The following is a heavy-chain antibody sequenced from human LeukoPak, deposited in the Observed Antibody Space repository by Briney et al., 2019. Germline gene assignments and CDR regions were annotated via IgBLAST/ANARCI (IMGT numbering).Heavy chain of an antibody. CDR1: GFTFSTKA. V-gene: IGHV3-23*01. J-gene: IGHJ4*02. D-gene: IGHD4/OR15-4a*01. CDR3: AKAEVLRW. CDR2: ISGSGGST. Sequence: PGGSLTLSCAVSGFTFSTKAMSWVSQPHEKGLEWVSAISGSGGSTYYADSVKGRFTISRDNSKNTLDLQMNSLRAEDTAVYYCAKAEVLRWWGQGTLVTVSS.